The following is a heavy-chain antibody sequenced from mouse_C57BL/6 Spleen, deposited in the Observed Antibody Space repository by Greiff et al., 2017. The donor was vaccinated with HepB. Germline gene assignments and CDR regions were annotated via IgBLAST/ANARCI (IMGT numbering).Heavy chain of an antibody. CDR1: GYTFTSYW. D-gene: IGHD3-1*01. CDR3: ARSGDGAY. J-gene: IGHJ3*01. CDR2: IDPSDSYT. Sequence: QVQLKQPGAELVMPGASVKLSCKASGYTFTSYWMHWVKQRPGQGLEWIGEIDPSDSYTNYNQKFKGKSTLTVDKSSSTAYMQLSSLTSEDSAVYYCARSGDGAYWGQGTLVTVSA. V-gene: IGHV1-69*01.